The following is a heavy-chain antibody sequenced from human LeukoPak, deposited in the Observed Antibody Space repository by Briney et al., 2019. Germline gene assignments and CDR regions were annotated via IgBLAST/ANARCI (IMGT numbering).Heavy chain of an antibody. V-gene: IGHV4-59*08. CDR1: GGSINNYY. CDR2: IYYTGST. J-gene: IGHJ4*02. D-gene: IGHD2-15*01. Sequence: SETLSLTCTVSGGSINNYYWSWVRQPPGAGLGWLAYIYYTGSTNYNPSLKTRLTISVDTSKNQFSLRLNSVTAADTAVYYCARGVVVVAGTPALDSWGQGTLVTVSS. CDR3: ARGVVVVAGTPALDS.